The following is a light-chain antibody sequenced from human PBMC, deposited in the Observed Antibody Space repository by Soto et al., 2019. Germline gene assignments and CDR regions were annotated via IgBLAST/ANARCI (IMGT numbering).Light chain of an antibody. CDR3: NSYTSSNTWV. V-gene: IGLV2-14*01. J-gene: IGLJ3*02. Sequence: QSALTQPRSVSGSPGQSVTISCTGTSSDVGGYKYVSWYQQHPGKAPKLMIYEVSDRPSGISNRFSGSKSGNTASLTISGLQAEDEADYYCNSYTSSNTWVFGGGTKVTVL. CDR2: EVS. CDR1: SSDVGGYKY.